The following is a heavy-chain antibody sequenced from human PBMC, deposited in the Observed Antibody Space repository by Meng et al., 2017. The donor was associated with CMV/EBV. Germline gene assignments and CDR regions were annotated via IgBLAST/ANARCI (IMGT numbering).Heavy chain of an antibody. J-gene: IGHJ6*02. CDR1: GFTFSSYA. CDR2: IKQDGSEK. D-gene: IGHD4-23*01. Sequence: GGSLRPSCAASGFTFSSYAMSWVRQAPGKGLEWVANIKQDGSEKYYVDSVKGRFTISRDNAKNSLYLQMNSLRAEDTAVYYCARLYSVTYYYYYGMDVWGQGTTDTVSS. V-gene: IGHV3-7*01. CDR3: ARLYSVTYYYYYGMDV.